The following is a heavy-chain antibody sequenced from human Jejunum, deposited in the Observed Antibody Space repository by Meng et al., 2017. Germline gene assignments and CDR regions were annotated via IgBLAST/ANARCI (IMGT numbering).Heavy chain of an antibody. V-gene: IGHV4-59*12. CDR3: ARDYYDSSGVNWLDP. D-gene: IGHD3-22*01. CDR2: IYSGGRT. J-gene: IGHJ5*02. CDR1: GFTFDDYA. Sequence: ESLKISCAASGFTFDDYAMHWVRQAPGKGLEWIGNIYSGGRTYYNPSLKSRVTISKDTSKDQFSLRLSSVTTADTAVYFCARDYYDSSGVNWLDPWGQGTLVTVSS.